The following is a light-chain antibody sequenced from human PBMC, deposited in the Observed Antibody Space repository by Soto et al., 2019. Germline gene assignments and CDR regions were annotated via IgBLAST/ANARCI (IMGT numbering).Light chain of an antibody. CDR3: LQHNTYPYT. Sequence: DIKMTQSPSSRSASVGDRVTITCRASQGISNLLGWFQHKPGKAPKRLIYAASSLQGGVPSRFSGSGSGTEFTLTITGLQPEDFADYYCLQHNTYPYTFGQGTKLEIK. CDR2: AAS. J-gene: IGKJ2*01. V-gene: IGKV1-17*01. CDR1: QGISNL.